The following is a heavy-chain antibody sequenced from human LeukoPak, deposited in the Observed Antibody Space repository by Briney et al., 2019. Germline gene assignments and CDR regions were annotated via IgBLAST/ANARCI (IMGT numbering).Heavy chain of an antibody. CDR2: INHSGST. CDR3: ARGDYDILTSLYYYYYYMDV. Sequence: KPSETLSLTCAVYGGSFSGYYWSWIRQPPGKGLEWIGEINHSGSTNYNPSLKSRVTISVDTSKNQFSLKLSSVTAADTAVYYCARGDYDILTSLYYYYYYMDVWGKGTTVTVSS. CDR1: GGSFSGYY. J-gene: IGHJ6*03. V-gene: IGHV4-34*01. D-gene: IGHD3-9*01.